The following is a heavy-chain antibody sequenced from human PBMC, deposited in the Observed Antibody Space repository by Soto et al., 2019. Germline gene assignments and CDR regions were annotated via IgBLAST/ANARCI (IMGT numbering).Heavy chain of an antibody. D-gene: IGHD5-18*01. CDR1: GITFSDYV. CDR3: AKVPRGSNFGYYNF. Sequence: SLRLACAASGITFSDYVMHWVRQAPGKGLEWVAGVWKDGSNRYYVDSVKGRFTISRDNSKNTLYLQMDSLRDEDTAVYYCAKVPRGSNFGYYNFWGQGTLVTVSS. CDR2: VWKDGSNR. V-gene: IGHV3-30*18. J-gene: IGHJ4*02.